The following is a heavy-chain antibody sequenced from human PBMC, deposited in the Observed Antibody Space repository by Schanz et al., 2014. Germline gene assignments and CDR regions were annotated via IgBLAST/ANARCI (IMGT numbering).Heavy chain of an antibody. J-gene: IGHJ6*03. Sequence: QVQLVQSGAEVKKPGASVRVSCKASGYIFINSGISWVRQAPGQGLEWMGWMNPKTGNTDHAQKFQGRVSMTWDTSTSTAYLDLSRLRSEDTGVYYCARALKGKVAIFGVIAAQNYYYMDVWGKGTTVTVS. CDR2: MNPKTGNT. CDR1: GYIFINSG. CDR3: ARALKGKVAIFGVIAAQNYYYMDV. V-gene: IGHV1-8*02. D-gene: IGHD3-3*01.